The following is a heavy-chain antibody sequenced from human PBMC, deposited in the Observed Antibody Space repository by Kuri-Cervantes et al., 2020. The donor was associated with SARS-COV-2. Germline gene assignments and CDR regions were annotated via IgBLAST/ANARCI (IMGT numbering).Heavy chain of an antibody. Sequence: SVKVSCKASGVNLSSYAIAWVRQAPGQGLEWMGRIIPIYGTTNYAQKVQGRVTITADESTNTAYMEMSRLRSDDTAVYYCARVGIYDYSNYRPFDYWGQGTLVTVSS. V-gene: IGHV1-69*13. D-gene: IGHD4-11*01. CDR1: GVNLSSYA. J-gene: IGHJ4*02. CDR2: IIPIYGTT. CDR3: ARVGIYDYSNYRPFDY.